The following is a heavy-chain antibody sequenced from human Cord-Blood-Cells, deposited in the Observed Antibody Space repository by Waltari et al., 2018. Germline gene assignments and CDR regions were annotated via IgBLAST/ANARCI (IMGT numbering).Heavy chain of an antibody. CDR2: IYYSGST. D-gene: IGHD1-26*01. CDR1: VGSISSYY. V-gene: IGHV4-59*01. Sequence: QVQLQESGPGLVKPSETLSLTCTVSVGSISSYYWCWIRQPPGKGLEWIGYIYYSGSTNYNPSLKSRVTISVDTSKNQFSLKLSSVTAADTAVYYCARAGYSGSYLSIFDYWGQGTLVTVSS. CDR3: ARAGYSGSYLSIFDY. J-gene: IGHJ4*02.